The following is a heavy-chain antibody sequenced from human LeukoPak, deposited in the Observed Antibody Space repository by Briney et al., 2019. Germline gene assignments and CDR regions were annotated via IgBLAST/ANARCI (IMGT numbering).Heavy chain of an antibody. CDR3: ARVPRYYYGSGSWRNCFDP. D-gene: IGHD3-10*01. CDR1: GGSFSGYY. CDR2: INHSGST. Sequence: SETLSLTCAVYGGSFSGYYWSWIRQPPGKGLEWIGEINHSGSTNYNPSLKSRVTISVDTSKNQFSLKLSSVTAADTAVYYCARVPRYYYGSGSWRNCFDPWGQGTLVTVSS. J-gene: IGHJ5*02. V-gene: IGHV4-34*01.